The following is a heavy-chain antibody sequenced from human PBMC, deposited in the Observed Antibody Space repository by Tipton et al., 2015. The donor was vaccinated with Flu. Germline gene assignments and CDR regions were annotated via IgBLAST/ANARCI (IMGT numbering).Heavy chain of an antibody. V-gene: IGHV3-7*01. CDR3: TTTRNIATAGAD. Sequence: SLRLSCAASGFSFSRYWMSWVRQAPGMGPEWVANIRGDGSETYYVDSVRDRFTISRDNARNSVYLQMNNLRVEDTAIYYCTTTRNIATAGADWGQGTLVPVSS. CDR1: GFSFSRYW. J-gene: IGHJ4*02. CDR2: IRGDGSET. D-gene: IGHD6-13*01.